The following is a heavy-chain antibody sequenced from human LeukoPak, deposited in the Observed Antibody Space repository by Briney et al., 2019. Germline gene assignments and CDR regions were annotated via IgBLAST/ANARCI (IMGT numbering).Heavy chain of an antibody. CDR1: GYTFTGYY. J-gene: IGHJ5*02. CDR3: ARDRYSSGWSRMYNWFDP. D-gene: IGHD6-19*01. V-gene: IGHV1-2*02. Sequence: ASVKVSCKASGYTFTGYYMHWVRQAPGQGLEWMGWINPNSGGTNYAQKFQGRVTMTRDTSISTAYMELSRLRSDDTAVYCCARDRYSSGWSRMYNWFDPWGQGTLVTVSS. CDR2: INPNSGGT.